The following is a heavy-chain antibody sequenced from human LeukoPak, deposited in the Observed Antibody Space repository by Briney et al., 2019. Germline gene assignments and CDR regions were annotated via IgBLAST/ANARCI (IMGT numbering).Heavy chain of an antibody. D-gene: IGHD6-13*01. CDR2: IYPGDSDT. Sequence: GESLKISCKGSGYSFTSYWIGWVRQMPGKGLEWMGIIYPGDSDTRYSPSFQGQVTISADKSISTAYLQWSSLKASDTAMYYCARHPRAPLPRGGAAGPVFWFDPWGQGTLVTVSS. CDR1: GYSFTSYW. CDR3: ARHPRAPLPRGGAAGPVFWFDP. V-gene: IGHV5-51*01. J-gene: IGHJ5*02.